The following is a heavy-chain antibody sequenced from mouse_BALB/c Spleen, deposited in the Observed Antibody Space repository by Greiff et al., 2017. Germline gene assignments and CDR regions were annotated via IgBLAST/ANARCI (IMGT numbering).Heavy chain of an antibody. CDR1: GYTFTDYS. CDR3: AREDYYGNYSYFDY. J-gene: IGHJ2*01. V-gene: IGHV1S29*02. D-gene: IGHD2-1*01. CDR2: IYPYNGGT. Sequence: EVKLQQSGPELVKPGASVTISCKASGYTFTDYSMHWVKQSHGKSLEWIGYIYPYNGGTGYNQKFKSKATLTVDNSSSTAYMELRSLTSEDSAVYYCAREDYYGNYSYFDYWGQGTTLTVSS.